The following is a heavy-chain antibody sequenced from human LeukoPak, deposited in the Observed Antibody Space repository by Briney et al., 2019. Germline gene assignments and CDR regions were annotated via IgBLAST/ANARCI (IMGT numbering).Heavy chain of an antibody. CDR1: GGTFSSYA. D-gene: IGHD3-22*01. CDR2: IIPILGIA. J-gene: IGHJ4*02. Sequence: SVKVSCKASGGTFSSYAISWVRQAPGQGLEWMGRIIPILGIANYAQKFQGRVTITADKSTSTACMELSSLRSEDTAVYYCARAESRGGYYLGVYYFDYWGQGTLVTVSS. V-gene: IGHV1-69*04. CDR3: ARAESRGGYYLGVYYFDY.